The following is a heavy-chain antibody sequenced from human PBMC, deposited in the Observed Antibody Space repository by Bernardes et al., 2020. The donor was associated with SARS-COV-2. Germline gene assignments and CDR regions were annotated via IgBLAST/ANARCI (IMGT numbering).Heavy chain of an antibody. Sequence: GESLKISCQGSGYTFSTYWIAWVRQKPGIGLESLGIIYPDASEIRYSPSFQGQVTMSVDKSVNTAYLQWSHVKASDTAVYYCARFSRPSAKVVPLDVWGQGTHVNVSS. CDR2: IYPDASEI. CDR1: GYTFSTYW. V-gene: IGHV5-51*01. J-gene: IGHJ4*02. CDR3: ARFSRPSAKVVPLDV. D-gene: IGHD6-6*01.